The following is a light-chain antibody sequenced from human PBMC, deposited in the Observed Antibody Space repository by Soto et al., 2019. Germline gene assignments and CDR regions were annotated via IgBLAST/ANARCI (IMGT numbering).Light chain of an antibody. V-gene: IGKV3-11*01. CDR2: EAL. J-gene: IGKJ5*01. CDR1: QSITSN. Sequence: TKSAATVSLTTSERATLACRASQSITSNLAWYQQKPGQAPRLLIYEALNRATGIPARFSGSGSGTDFTLTISSLEPEAVAVYRCQRRSNWPPKITFGQGTLLEI. CDR3: QRRSNWPPKIT.